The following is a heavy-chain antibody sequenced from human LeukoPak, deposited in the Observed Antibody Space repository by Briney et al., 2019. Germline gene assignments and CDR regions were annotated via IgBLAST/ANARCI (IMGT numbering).Heavy chain of an antibody. Sequence: SETLSLTCAVYGGSFSGYYWSWIRQPPGKGLEWIGEINHSGSTNYNPSLKSRVTISVDTSKNQFSLKLSSVTAADTAVYYCARGEKRTLNYWGQGTLVTVSS. J-gene: IGHJ4*02. CDR2: INHSGST. V-gene: IGHV4-34*01. CDR1: GGSFSGYY. CDR3: ARGEKRTLNY. D-gene: IGHD3/OR15-3a*01.